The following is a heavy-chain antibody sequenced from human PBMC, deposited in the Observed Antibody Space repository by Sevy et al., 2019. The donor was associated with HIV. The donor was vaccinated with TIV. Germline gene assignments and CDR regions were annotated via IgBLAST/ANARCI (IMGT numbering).Heavy chain of an antibody. CDR3: ARDRYAGANMSYLDY. CDR2: ISYDGSDK. V-gene: IGHV3-30*04. J-gene: IGHJ4*02. Sequence: GGSLRLSCAASGFTFSSYTMHWVRQAPGKGLEWVALISYDGSDKYYGDSVKGRFTISRDNSKNTLYLQMNSLTPGDTDVYYCARDRYAGANMSYLDYWAQGTLVTVSS. CDR1: GFTFSSYT. D-gene: IGHD1-26*01.